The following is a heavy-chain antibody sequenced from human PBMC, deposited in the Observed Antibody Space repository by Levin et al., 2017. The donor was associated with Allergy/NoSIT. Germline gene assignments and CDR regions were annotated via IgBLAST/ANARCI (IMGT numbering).Heavy chain of an antibody. V-gene: IGHV3-23*01. D-gene: IGHD2-2*01. CDR1: GFTFSSYA. CDR2: ISGSGGST. Sequence: GESLKISCAASGFTFSSYAMSWVRQAPGKGLEWVSAISGSGGSTYYADSVKGRFTISRDNSKNTLYLQMNSLRAEDTAVYYCAKRDQLLSSAFDIWGQGTMVTVSS. J-gene: IGHJ3*02. CDR3: AKRDQLLSSAFDI.